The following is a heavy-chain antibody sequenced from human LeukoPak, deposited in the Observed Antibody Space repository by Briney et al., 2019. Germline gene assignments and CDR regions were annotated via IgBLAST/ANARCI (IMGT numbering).Heavy chain of an antibody. Sequence: GGSLRLSCAASGLTFSNHGMHWVRQAPGKGLEWVAMITSDGNNKYYADSVKDRFTISRDDSKNTLYLQMNSLRDEDTAVFYCAKDKISRYLDYWGQGALVTVTS. CDR1: GLTFSNHG. J-gene: IGHJ4*02. CDR2: ITSDGNNK. D-gene: IGHD1-14*01. V-gene: IGHV3-30*18. CDR3: AKDKISRYLDY.